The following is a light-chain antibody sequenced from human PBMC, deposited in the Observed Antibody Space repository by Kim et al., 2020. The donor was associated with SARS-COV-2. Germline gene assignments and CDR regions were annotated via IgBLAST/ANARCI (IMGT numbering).Light chain of an antibody. Sequence: PGERSTLSCRASQSVSSSYLTWYQQKPGQAPRLLIYGASTRATGIPARFSGSGSGTDFTLTISSLQPEDFAVYYCQQDYNLPMYTFGQGTKLEI. CDR2: GAS. J-gene: IGKJ2*01. CDR3: QQDYNLPMYT. V-gene: IGKV3D-7*01. CDR1: QSVSSSY.